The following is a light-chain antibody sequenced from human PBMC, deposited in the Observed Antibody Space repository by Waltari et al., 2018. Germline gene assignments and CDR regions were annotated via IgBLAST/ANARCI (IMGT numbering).Light chain of an antibody. CDR2: WAS. CDR3: QQYFSVPAT. CDR1: QSVSSASDGRNF. V-gene: IGKV4-1*01. J-gene: IGKJ3*01. Sequence: DIVMTQSPDSLVVSLGERATINCKSSQSVSSASDGRNFLAWYQQKPGQSPKLLIYWASTRESGVPDRFSGGGSGTDFYLTISSLQAEDVGVYYCQQYFSVPATFGPGTKVEIK.